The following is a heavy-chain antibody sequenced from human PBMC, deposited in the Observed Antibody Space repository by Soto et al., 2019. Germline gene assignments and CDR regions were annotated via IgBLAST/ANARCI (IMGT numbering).Heavy chain of an antibody. CDR2: ISGSGGST. J-gene: IGHJ4*02. V-gene: IGHV3-23*01. D-gene: IGHD6-6*01. CDR1: GFTFSSYA. CDR3: AKFVKGSSSSGWIDY. Sequence: PGGSLRLSCAASGFTFSSYAMSWVRQAPGKGLEWVSAISGSGGSTYYADSVKGRLTISRDNSKNTLYLQMNSLRAEDTAVYYCAKFVKGSSSSGWIDYWGQGTLVTVSS.